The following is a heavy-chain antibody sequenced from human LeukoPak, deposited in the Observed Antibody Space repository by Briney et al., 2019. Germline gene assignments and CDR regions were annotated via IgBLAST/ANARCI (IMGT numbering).Heavy chain of an antibody. CDR1: GGSISSYY. D-gene: IGHD5-12*01. V-gene: IGHV4-59*12. CDR3: ARDWSGYSGYASRGGDY. J-gene: IGHJ4*02. CDR2: INCSGST. Sequence: SETPSLTCTVSGGSISSYYWSWIRQPPGKGLEWIGEINCSGSTSYHPSLKSRVTISVDTSKNQFSLKLSSVTAADTAVYYCARDWSGYSGYASRGGDYWGQGTLVTVSS.